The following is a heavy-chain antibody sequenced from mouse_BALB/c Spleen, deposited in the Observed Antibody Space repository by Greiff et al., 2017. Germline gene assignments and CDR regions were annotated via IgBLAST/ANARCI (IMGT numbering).Heavy chain of an antibody. J-gene: IGHJ2*01. CDR1: GYTFTSYW. Sequence: VQLQQSGAELAKPGASVKMTCKASGYTFTSYWMHWVKQRPGQGLEWIGYINPSTGYTEYKQKFKDKATLTADKSSSTAYMQLSSLTSEDSAVYYCARSSRCDYWGQGTTLTVSS. CDR2: INPSTGYT. V-gene: IGHV1-7*01. CDR3: ARSSRCDY. D-gene: IGHD1-1*01.